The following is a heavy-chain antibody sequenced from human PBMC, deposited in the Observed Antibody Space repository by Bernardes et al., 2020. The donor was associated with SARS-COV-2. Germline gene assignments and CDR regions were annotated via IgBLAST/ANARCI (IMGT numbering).Heavy chain of an antibody. CDR1: GYTFSDYY. V-gene: IGHV1-2*02. CDR2: ISPKSGAT. J-gene: IGHJ4*02. D-gene: IGHD2-21*01. Sequence: ASVKVSCMASGYTFSDYYTHWLRQAPGQGLEWMGWISPKSGATNYAQKFQGRVTMTRDTSIGTDYMELSSLRSDDTAVYYCSRTFYYDRGGDSLFDFWGQGTPVTVSS. CDR3: SRTFYYDRGGDSLFDF.